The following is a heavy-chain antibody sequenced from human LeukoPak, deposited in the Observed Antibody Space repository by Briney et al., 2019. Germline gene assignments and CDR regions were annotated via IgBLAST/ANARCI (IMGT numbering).Heavy chain of an antibody. D-gene: IGHD3-10*01. CDR3: ARGGYYRGGIDY. V-gene: IGHV4-59*11. Sequence: PSETLSLTCTVSGGSISSHYWSWIRQPPGKGLEWIGYIYYSGSTNYNPSLKSRVTISVDTSKNQFSLKLSSVTAADTAVYYCARGGYYRGGIDYWGQGTLVTVSS. J-gene: IGHJ4*02. CDR1: GGSISSHY. CDR2: IYYSGST.